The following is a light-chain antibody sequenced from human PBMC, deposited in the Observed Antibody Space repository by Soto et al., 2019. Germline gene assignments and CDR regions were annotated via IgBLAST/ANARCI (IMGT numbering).Light chain of an antibody. CDR1: QSISLS. CDR3: QQYRYFPWT. CDR2: KAS. J-gene: IGKJ1*01. Sequence: DIPMTQSPSTLSASVGDRVTITCRASQSISLSLAWHQQKPGKAPKPLMYKASSLESGAPSRFSGSGSGTAFTLTISSLQPDEFATYYCQQYRYFPWTFGQGTKVEIK. V-gene: IGKV1-5*03.